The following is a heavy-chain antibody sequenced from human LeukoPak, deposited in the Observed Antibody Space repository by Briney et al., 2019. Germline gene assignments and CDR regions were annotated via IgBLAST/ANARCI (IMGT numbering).Heavy chain of an antibody. CDR2: FDPEDGET. V-gene: IGHV1-24*01. J-gene: IGHJ4*02. Sequence: ASVKVSCKVSGYTLTELSMHWVRQAPGKGLEWMGGFDPEDGETIYAQKFQGRVTMTEDTSTDTAYMELSSLRSEDTAVYYCATVGAMGPLYYFDYWGQGTLVTVSS. CDR1: GYTLTELS. CDR3: ATVGAMGPLYYFDY. D-gene: IGHD5-18*01.